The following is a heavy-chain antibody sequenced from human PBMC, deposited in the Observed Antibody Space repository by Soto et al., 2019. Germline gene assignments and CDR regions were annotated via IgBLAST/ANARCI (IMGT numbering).Heavy chain of an antibody. Sequence: GGSLRLSCAASGFTFRSYSMNWVRQAPGKGLEWISYISSSSTTIYYGDSVKGRFTISRDNARNSLYLQMNSLRDEDTAVYYCPRLMIVKGGEAFDIWGQGTMVTVSS. CDR2: ISSSSTTI. V-gene: IGHV3-48*02. J-gene: IGHJ3*02. D-gene: IGHD3-22*01. CDR1: GFTFRSYS. CDR3: PRLMIVKGGEAFDI.